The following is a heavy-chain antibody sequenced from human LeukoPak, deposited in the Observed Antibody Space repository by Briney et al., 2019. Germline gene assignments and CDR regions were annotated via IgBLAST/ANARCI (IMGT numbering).Heavy chain of an antibody. CDR1: GFTFRSYS. J-gene: IGHJ4*02. CDR3: ARALDCTNGVCGFDY. Sequence: GGALRLSCAASGFTFRSYSMNGVRQAPGKGLEWVSSISGSTTYIHYADSVKGRFPLSRDNTKNSLYLQMNSLRAEDTAVYCCARALDCTNGVCGFDYWGQGTLVTVSS. CDR2: ISGSTTYI. D-gene: IGHD2-8*01. V-gene: IGHV3-21*01.